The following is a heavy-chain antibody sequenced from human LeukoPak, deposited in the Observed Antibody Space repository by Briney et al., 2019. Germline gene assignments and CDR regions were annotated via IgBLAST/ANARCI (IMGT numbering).Heavy chain of an antibody. J-gene: IGHJ4*02. D-gene: IGHD3-22*01. CDR1: GASVSSVSDY. CDR3: ARHDYDSTGAYWGYYFDY. CDR2: IIFGGRT. V-gene: IGHV4-39*01. Sequence: SETLFLTCSVSGASVSSVSDYWGWFRQSPGEGLEWIGSIIFGGRTYYNPSLKSRVTMSVDTSKNQFSLEMRSVTAADTAVYYCARHDYDSTGAYWGYYFDYWGQGTLVTVSS.